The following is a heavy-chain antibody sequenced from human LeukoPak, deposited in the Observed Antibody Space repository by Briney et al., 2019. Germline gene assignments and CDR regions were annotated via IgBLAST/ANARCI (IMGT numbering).Heavy chain of an antibody. J-gene: IGHJ3*02. D-gene: IGHD6-6*01. Sequence: SETLSLTCTVSGGSISSYYWSWIRQPPGKGLEWIGYIYYSGSTNYNPSLKSRVTISVDTSKNQFSLKLSSVTAADTAVYHCALGSSIDAFDIWGQGTMVTVSS. CDR1: GGSISSYY. CDR3: ALGSSIDAFDI. V-gene: IGHV4-59*08. CDR2: IYYSGST.